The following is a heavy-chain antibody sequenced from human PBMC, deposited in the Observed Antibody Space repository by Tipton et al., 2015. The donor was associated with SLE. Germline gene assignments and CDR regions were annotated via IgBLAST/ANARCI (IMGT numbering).Heavy chain of an antibody. CDR3: ARHKISPYSSGWFFDY. CDR2: IYYSGRT. CDR1: GGSISSGGYY. Sequence: TLSLTCTVSGGSISSGGYYWSWIRQHPGKGLEWIGYIYYSGRTYYNPSLKSRVTISVDTSKNQFSLKLSSVTAADTAVYYCARHKISPYSSGWFFDYWGQGTLVTVSS. J-gene: IGHJ4*02. D-gene: IGHD6-19*01. V-gene: IGHV4-31*03.